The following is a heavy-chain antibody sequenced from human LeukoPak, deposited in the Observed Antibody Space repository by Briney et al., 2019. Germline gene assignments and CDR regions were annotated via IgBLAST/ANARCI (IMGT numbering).Heavy chain of an antibody. CDR3: ARSWQEVGTFDY. J-gene: IGHJ4*02. CDR1: GGSISGYY. V-gene: IGHV4-59*01. D-gene: IGHD4-23*01. CDR2: IYDSAST. Sequence: PSETLSLTCTVSGGSISGYYWSWIRQPPGKGLEWIGYIYDSASTNYNPSLKSRVTISVDTSKNQFSLILSYVIAADTAVYYCARSWQEVGTFDYWGQGTLVTVSS.